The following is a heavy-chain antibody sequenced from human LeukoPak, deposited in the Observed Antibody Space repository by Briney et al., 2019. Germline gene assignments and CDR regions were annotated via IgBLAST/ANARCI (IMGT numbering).Heavy chain of an antibody. CDR3: AKGGTRGYSSGYCMDV. J-gene: IGHJ6*02. D-gene: IGHD5-18*01. CDR1: GFTFSSYS. V-gene: IGHV3-21*04. Sequence: PGGSLRLSCAASGFTFSSYSMNWVRQAPGKGLEWVSSISSSSSYIYYADSVKGRFTISRDNAKNSLYLQMNSLRAEDTAVYYCAKGGTRGYSSGYCMDVWGQGTTVTVPS. CDR2: ISSSSSYI.